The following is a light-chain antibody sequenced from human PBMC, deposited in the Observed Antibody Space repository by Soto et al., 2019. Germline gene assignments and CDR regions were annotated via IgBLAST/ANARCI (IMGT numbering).Light chain of an antibody. J-gene: IGKJ4*01. Sequence: EIVMTQSPATLSVSPGDRATLSCRASQSVSSNLAWYQQKPGQAPRHVIYGASTRATAIPARCSGSGSGTEFTLTISSLQSEDYAVYYCQQYADWPPLTFGGGTKVEIK. CDR1: QSVSSN. CDR2: GAS. V-gene: IGKV3-15*01. CDR3: QQYADWPPLT.